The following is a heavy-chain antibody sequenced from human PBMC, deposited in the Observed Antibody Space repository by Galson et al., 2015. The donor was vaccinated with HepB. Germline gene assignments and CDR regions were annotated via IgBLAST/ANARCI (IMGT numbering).Heavy chain of an antibody. J-gene: IGHJ6*03. V-gene: IGHV1-69*13. Sequence: SVKVSCKASGGTFSSYAISWVRQAPGQGLEWMGGIIPIFGTANYAQKFQGRVTITADESTSTAYMELSSLRSEDTAVYYCARGVVIIQGYYYMDVWGKGTTVTVSS. CDR3: ARGVVIIQGYYYMDV. D-gene: IGHD3-3*01. CDR2: IIPIFGTA. CDR1: GGTFSSYA.